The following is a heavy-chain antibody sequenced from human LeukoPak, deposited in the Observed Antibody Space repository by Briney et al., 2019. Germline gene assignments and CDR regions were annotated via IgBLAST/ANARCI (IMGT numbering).Heavy chain of an antibody. CDR2: INPSGGST. Sequence: ASVKVSCKASGYTFTSYYMHWVRQAPGQGLEWMGIINPSGGSTSYVQKFQGRVTMTRDTSTSTVYMELSSLRSEDTAVYYCARDRNGDYAPHDAFDIWGQGTMVTVSS. V-gene: IGHV1-46*01. CDR1: GYTFTSYY. D-gene: IGHD4-17*01. J-gene: IGHJ3*02. CDR3: ARDRNGDYAPHDAFDI.